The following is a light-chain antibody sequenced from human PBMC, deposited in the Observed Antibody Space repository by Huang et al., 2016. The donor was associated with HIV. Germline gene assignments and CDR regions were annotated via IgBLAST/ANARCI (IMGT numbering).Light chain of an antibody. CDR3: QQGYTSPWT. V-gene: IGKV1-39*01. Sequence: DIHMTQSPSSLSASVGDRVTITCRASQSISNYLNWYRQKPGNAPQLLIYAASSLQSGVPSRVSGSGSGTDFTLTVNNVQPEDFATYYCQQGYTSPWTFGQGTRVEIK. J-gene: IGKJ1*01. CDR1: QSISNY. CDR2: AAS.